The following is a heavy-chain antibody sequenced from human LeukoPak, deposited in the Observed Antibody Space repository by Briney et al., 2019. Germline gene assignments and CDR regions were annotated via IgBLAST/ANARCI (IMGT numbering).Heavy chain of an antibody. CDR1: GFTFSSYG. Sequence: PGGSLRLSCAASGFTFSSYGMHWVRQAPGKGLEWVAVISYDGSNKYYADSVKGRFTISRDNSKNTLYLQMNSLRAEDTAVYCCAKDQAIRYFDWLLDYWGRGTLVTVSS. CDR3: AKDQAIRYFDWLLDY. D-gene: IGHD3-9*01. J-gene: IGHJ4*02. V-gene: IGHV3-30*18. CDR2: ISYDGSNK.